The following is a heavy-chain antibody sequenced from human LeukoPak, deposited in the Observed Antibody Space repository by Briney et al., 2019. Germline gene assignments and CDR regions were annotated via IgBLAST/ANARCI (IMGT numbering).Heavy chain of an antibody. D-gene: IGHD3-22*01. CDR2: IHYSGST. CDR1: GGSISSGGYY. Sequence: SQTLSLTCTVSGGSISSGGYYWTWIRQHPGKGLEWIGYIHYSGSTNYNPSLKSRVTISIDTSKNQFSLKLSSVTAADTAVYYCASKSYYYDSSVYYRDYWGQGNLVTVSS. CDR3: ASKSYYYDSSVYYRDY. V-gene: IGHV4-31*03. J-gene: IGHJ4*02.